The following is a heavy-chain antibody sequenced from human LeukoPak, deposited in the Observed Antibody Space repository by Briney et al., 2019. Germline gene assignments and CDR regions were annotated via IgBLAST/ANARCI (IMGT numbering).Heavy chain of an antibody. D-gene: IGHD1-14*01. CDR2: IIPIFGTA. J-gene: IGHJ4*02. CDR1: GGTFSSYA. V-gene: IGHV1-69*13. Sequence: ASVKVSCKASGGTFSSYAISWVRQAPGQGLEWMGGIIPIFGTANYAQKFQGRVTITADESTSTAYMELSSLRSEDTAVYYRARHRGKTNHFDYWGQGTLVTVSS. CDR3: ARHRGKTNHFDY.